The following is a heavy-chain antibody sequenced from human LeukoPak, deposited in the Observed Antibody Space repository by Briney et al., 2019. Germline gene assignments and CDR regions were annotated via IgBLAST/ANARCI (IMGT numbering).Heavy chain of an antibody. CDR1: GFTFSSYA. D-gene: IGHD3-22*01. V-gene: IGHV3-23*01. CDR2: ISGSGGST. Sequence: PGGSLRLSCVASGFTFSSYAMSWVRQAPGKGLEWVSAISGSGGSTYYADSVKGRFTISRDNSKNTLYLQMNSLRAEDTAVYYCAKDWRARGYYDYWGQGTLVTVSS. CDR3: AKDWRARGYYDY. J-gene: IGHJ4*02.